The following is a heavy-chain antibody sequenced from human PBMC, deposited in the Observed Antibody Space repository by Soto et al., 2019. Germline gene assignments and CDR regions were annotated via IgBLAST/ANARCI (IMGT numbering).Heavy chain of an antibody. Sequence: GGSLRLSCAASGFTFTNAWMSWVRQAPGKGLEWVGRIKSKNNGGTTDYAAPVKGRFTISRDDSKNTLFLQMNSLKTEDTAVYYCSTDLRLGKNYHSNPYLDFWGQGTLVTVSS. J-gene: IGHJ4*02. V-gene: IGHV3-15*01. CDR3: STDLRLGKNYHSNPYLDF. D-gene: IGHD3-22*01. CDR1: GFTFTNAW. CDR2: IKSKNNGGTT.